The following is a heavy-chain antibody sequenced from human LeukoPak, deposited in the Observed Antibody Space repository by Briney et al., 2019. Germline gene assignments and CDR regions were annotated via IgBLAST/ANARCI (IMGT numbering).Heavy chain of an antibody. CDR3: AKVVGATTKYFDY. J-gene: IGHJ4*02. Sequence: GGSLRLSCAASGFTFSSYGMHWVRKAPGKGLEGVAFIRYDGSNKYYADSVKGRFTISRDNSKNTLYLQMNSLRAEDTAVYYCAKVVGATTKYFDYWGQGTLVTVSS. D-gene: IGHD1-26*01. V-gene: IGHV3-30*02. CDR1: GFTFSSYG. CDR2: IRYDGSNK.